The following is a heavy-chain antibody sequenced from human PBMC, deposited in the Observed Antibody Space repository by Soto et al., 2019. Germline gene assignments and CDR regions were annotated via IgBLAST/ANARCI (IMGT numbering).Heavy chain of an antibody. Sequence: PWVSLKISCKGSGDSFAGYWLNWVRQMPGKGLEWMGIIFPGDSETRYSPSFQGQVTISADKSISTAYLQWSSLKASYAAMYYCARRDSSGYSDYWGQGTLATDSS. V-gene: IGHV5-51*01. CDR2: IFPGDSET. D-gene: IGHD3-22*01. J-gene: IGHJ4*02. CDR1: GDSFAGYW. CDR3: ARRDSSGYSDY.